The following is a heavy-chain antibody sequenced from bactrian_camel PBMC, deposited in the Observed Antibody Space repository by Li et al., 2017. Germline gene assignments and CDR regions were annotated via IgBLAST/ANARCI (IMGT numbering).Heavy chain of an antibody. CDR1: VYIRSRIC. J-gene: IGHJ4*01. Sequence: HVQLVESGGGSVQTGGSLRHSCAATVYIRSRICVTWFRQAAGKEREGVAVIDRDGRIIYEDYAKGRFTISQDNAKNTLYLQMNSLKPEDTAMYYCAAGDVRGRGRCMDEFTYWGQGTQVTVS. V-gene: IGHV3S53*01. CDR2: IDRDGRI. D-gene: IGHD2*01. CDR3: AAGDVRGRGRCMDEFTY.